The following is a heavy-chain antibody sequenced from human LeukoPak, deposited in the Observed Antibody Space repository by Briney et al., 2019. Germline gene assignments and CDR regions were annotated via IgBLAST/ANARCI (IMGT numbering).Heavy chain of an antibody. J-gene: IGHJ3*02. CDR3: ASLYYFDSSGYYYGKADI. Sequence: PSETLSLTCTVSGGSISSGGYYWSWIRQLPGKGLECIVFIYYSGSTFYNPSLKSRVTISIDTSKNQFSLKLSSLTAADTAVYYCASLYYFDSSGYYYGKADIWGQGTMVTVSS. D-gene: IGHD3-22*01. CDR1: GGSISSGGYY. CDR2: IYYSGST. V-gene: IGHV4-31*03.